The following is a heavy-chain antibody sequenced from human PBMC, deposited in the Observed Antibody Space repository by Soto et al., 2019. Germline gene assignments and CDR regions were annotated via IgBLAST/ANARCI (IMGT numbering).Heavy chain of an antibody. CDR2: ISYDGSNK. V-gene: IGHV3-30-3*01. Sequence: QVQLVESGGGVVQPGRSLRLSCAASGFTFSSYAMHWVRQAPGKGLEWVAVISYDGSNKYYADSVKGRFTISRDNSKNTLYLQMNSLRAEDTAVYYCAREHYYGSGSSFYYWGQGTLVTVSS. D-gene: IGHD3-10*01. J-gene: IGHJ4*02. CDR1: GFTFSSYA. CDR3: AREHYYGSGSSFYY.